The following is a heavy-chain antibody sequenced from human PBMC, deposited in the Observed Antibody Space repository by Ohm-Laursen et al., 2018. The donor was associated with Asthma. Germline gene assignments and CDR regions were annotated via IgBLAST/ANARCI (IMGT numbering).Heavy chain of an antibody. J-gene: IGHJ4*02. V-gene: IGHV3-11*04. Sequence: SLRLSCSAPGFIFNNDFMSWIRQAPGKGLEWVSNINSDGRTMYYADSVKGRFTISRDNAKNSLYLQMDSLRDEDTAVYYCARGSFDEYGDYPCDSWGQGTLVTVSS. CDR2: INSDGRTM. D-gene: IGHD4-17*01. CDR1: GFIFNNDF. CDR3: ARGSFDEYGDYPCDS.